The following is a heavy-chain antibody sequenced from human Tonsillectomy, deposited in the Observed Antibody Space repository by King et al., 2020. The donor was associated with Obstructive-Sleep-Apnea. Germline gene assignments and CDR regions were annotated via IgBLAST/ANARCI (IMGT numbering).Heavy chain of an antibody. CDR2: ISSSAAYT. Sequence: VQLVESGGGLVKPGGSLRLSCADSDLTLSDYYMTCIRQAPGKGLECVAYISSSAAYTNYADSVKGRFTISRDNAKNSLYLQMRSLGGEDTAVYYWATCGWVYSFDSWGQGTLVTVSS. V-gene: IGHV3-11*06. J-gene: IGHJ4*02. CDR1: DLTLSDYY. CDR3: ATCGWVYSFDS. D-gene: IGHD6-13*01.